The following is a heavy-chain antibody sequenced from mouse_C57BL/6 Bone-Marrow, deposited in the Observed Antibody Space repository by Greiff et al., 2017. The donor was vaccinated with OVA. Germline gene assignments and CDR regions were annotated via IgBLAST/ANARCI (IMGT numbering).Heavy chain of an antibody. J-gene: IGHJ3*01. D-gene: IGHD1-3*01. CDR3: ASGYIPFAY. CDR1: GFTFTDYY. Sequence: EVKLVESGGGLVQPGGSLSLSCAASGFTFTDYYMSWVRQPPGQALEWFGFIRNKANGYTTEYSASVKGRFTISRDNSQSILYLQMNALRAEDRATYYCASGYIPFAYWGQGTLVTVSA. CDR2: IRNKANGYTT. V-gene: IGHV7-3*01.